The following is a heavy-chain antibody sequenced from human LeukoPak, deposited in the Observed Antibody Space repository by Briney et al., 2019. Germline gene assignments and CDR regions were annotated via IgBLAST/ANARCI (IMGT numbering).Heavy chain of an antibody. CDR3: ASSPYGSGSYDY. V-gene: IGHV4-34*01. D-gene: IGHD3-10*01. Sequence: NPSETLSLTCAVYGGSFSGYYWSWIRQPPGKGLEWIGEINHSGSTYYNPSLKSRVTISVDRSKNQFSLKLSSVTAADTAVYYCASSPYGSGSYDYWGQGTLVTVSS. CDR1: GGSFSGYY. J-gene: IGHJ4*02. CDR2: INHSGST.